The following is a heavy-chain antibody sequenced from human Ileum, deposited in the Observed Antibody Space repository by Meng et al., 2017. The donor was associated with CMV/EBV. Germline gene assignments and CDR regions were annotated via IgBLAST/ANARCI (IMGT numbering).Heavy chain of an antibody. D-gene: IGHD6-6*01. CDR2: ISSNGGST. CDR3: ARIAGSIAAKPGWYYYYGMDV. CDR1: GFTFSSYA. V-gene: IGHV3-64*02. J-gene: IGHJ6*02. Sequence: GESLKISCAASGFTFSSYAMHWVRQAPGKGLEYVSAISSNGGSTYYADSVKGRFTISRDNSKNTLYLQMGSLRAEDMAVYYCARIAGSIAAKPGWYYYYGMDVWGQGTTVTVSS.